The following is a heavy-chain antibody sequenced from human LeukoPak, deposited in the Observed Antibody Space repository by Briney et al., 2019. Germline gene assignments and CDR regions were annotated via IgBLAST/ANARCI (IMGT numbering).Heavy chain of an antibody. CDR2: ISSSSSYI. CDR1: GFTFSHYS. D-gene: IGHD4-17*01. J-gene: IGHJ4*02. CDR3: ASDPTVPSSY. V-gene: IGHV3-21*01. Sequence: GGPLTLSCAASGFTFSHYSMNWVRQAPGKGLEWVSSISSSSSYINHADSVKGRFTISRHNAKNSLYLQMNSLRAEDTAVYYCASDPTVPSSYWGQGTPVTVSS.